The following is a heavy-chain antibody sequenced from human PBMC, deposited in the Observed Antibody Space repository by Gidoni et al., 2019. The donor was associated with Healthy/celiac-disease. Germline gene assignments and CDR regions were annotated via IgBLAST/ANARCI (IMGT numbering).Heavy chain of an antibody. V-gene: IGHV3-23*01. Sequence: EVQLLESGGGLVQPGGSLRLSCAASGFPFSSYAMSWVRQAPGKGLEWVSAISGSGGSTYYADSVKGRFTISRDNSKNTLYLQMNSLRAEDTAVYYCAARGYSYGPFDYWGQGTLVTVSS. CDR3: AARGYSYGPFDY. CDR2: ISGSGGST. J-gene: IGHJ4*02. D-gene: IGHD5-18*01. CDR1: GFPFSSYA.